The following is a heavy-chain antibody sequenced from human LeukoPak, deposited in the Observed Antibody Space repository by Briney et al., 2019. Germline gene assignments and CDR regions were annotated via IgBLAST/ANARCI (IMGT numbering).Heavy chain of an antibody. Sequence: GASVKVSCKASGYTFTSYYMHWVRQAPGQGLEWMGWISAYNGNTNYAQKLQGRVTMTTDTSTSTAYMELRSLRSDDTAVYYCARGPLGTHYSNYAGSGFDYWGQGTLVTVSS. CDR1: GYTFTSYY. J-gene: IGHJ4*02. V-gene: IGHV1-18*04. CDR2: ISAYNGNT. CDR3: ARGPLGTHYSNYAGSGFDY. D-gene: IGHD4-11*01.